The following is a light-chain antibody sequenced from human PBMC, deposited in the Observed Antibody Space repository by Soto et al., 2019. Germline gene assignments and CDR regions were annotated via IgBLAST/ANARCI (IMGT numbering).Light chain of an antibody. CDR3: QQSYNTPIT. CDR1: QSISNY. CDR2: AAS. V-gene: IGKV1-39*01. J-gene: IGKJ5*01. Sequence: DIQMTQSPSSLSASVGDRVTITCRASQSISNYLNWYQQKPGKAPNLLIYAASSLRSWVPSRFSGSGSGTDFTLTISSLQPEDFAAYYSQQSYNTPITFGQGTRLEIK.